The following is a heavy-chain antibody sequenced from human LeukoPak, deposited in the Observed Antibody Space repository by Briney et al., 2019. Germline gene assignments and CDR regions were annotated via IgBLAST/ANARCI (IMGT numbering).Heavy chain of an antibody. D-gene: IGHD3-10*01. CDR2: ISAYNGNT. CDR3: ARGGRITMVRGDPHTAAFDI. Sequence: ASVKVSCKASGYTFTSYGISWVRQAPGQGLEWMGWISAYNGNTNYAQKLQGRVTMTTDTSTSTAYMELRSLRSDDTAVYYCARGGRITMVRGDPHTAAFDIWGQGTMVTASS. J-gene: IGHJ3*02. V-gene: IGHV1-18*01. CDR1: GYTFTSYG.